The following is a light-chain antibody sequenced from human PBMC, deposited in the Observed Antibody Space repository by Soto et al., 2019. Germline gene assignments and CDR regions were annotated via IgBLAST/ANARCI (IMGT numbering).Light chain of an antibody. CDR2: DTS. Sequence: ETVMTQSPGTLSVSLGERATLSCRASQSVSIHLAWYQQKPGQAPRLLIYDTSTRATGIPARFSGSGSGTEFTLIIRSLQSEDFAVYYCQQYSNRPPITFGQGTRLEIK. V-gene: IGKV3-15*01. CDR3: QQYSNRPPIT. J-gene: IGKJ5*01. CDR1: QSVSIH.